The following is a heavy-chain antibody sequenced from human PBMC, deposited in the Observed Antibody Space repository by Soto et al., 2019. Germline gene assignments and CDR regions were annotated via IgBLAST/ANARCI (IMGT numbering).Heavy chain of an antibody. Sequence: SETLSLTCTVSGGSISSYYWSWIRQPAGKGLEWIGRIYTSGSTNYNPSLKSRVTMSVDTSKNQFSLKLSSVTAADTAVYYCARTEGLVAGRRNDAFDIWGQGTMVTVSS. CDR3: ARTEGLVAGRRNDAFDI. J-gene: IGHJ3*02. CDR1: GGSISSYY. D-gene: IGHD6-19*01. V-gene: IGHV4-4*07. CDR2: IYTSGST.